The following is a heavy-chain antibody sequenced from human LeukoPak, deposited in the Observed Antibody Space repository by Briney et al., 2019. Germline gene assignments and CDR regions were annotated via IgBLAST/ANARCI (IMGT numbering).Heavy chain of an antibody. D-gene: IGHD3-3*01. Sequence: SETLSLTCTVSGGSISSGSYYWSWIRQPPGKGLEWIGEINHSGSTNYNPSLKSRVTISVDTSKNQFSLKLSSVTAADTAVYYCARRPFSNYDFWRKGFDYWGQGTLVTVSS. J-gene: IGHJ4*02. CDR1: GGSISSGSYY. CDR3: ARRPFSNYDFWRKGFDY. CDR2: INHSGST. V-gene: IGHV4-39*07.